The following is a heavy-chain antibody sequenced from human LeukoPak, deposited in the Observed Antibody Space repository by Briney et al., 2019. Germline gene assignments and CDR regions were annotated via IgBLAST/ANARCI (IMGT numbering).Heavy chain of an antibody. CDR1: GGTFSSYT. CDR2: IIPILGIA. J-gene: IGHJ6*02. Sequence: VKVSCKASGGTFSSYTISWVRQAPGQGLEWMGRIIPILGIANYAQKFQGRVTITADKSTSTAYMELSSLRSEDTAVYYCAREVVGARRLSYGMDVWGQGTTVTVSS. CDR3: AREVVGARRLSYGMDV. V-gene: IGHV1-69*04. D-gene: IGHD1-26*01.